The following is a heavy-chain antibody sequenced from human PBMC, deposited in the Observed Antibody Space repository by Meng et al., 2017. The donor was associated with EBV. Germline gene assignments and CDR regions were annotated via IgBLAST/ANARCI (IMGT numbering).Heavy chain of an antibody. J-gene: IGHJ4*02. Sequence: QLQLQEAGPGLVKTSETLSLTCTVSGGSISSSSYYWGWIRQPPGKGLEWIGSIYYSGSTYYNPSLKSRVTISVDTSKNQFSLKLSSVTAADTAVYYCASQLAAAGSGVDYWGQGTLVTVSS. CDR2: IYYSGST. CDR3: ASQLAAAGSGVDY. CDR1: GGSISSSSYY. V-gene: IGHV4-39*07. D-gene: IGHD6-13*01.